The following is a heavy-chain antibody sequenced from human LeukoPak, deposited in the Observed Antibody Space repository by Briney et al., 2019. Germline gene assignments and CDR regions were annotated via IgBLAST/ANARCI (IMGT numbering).Heavy chain of an antibody. CDR2: IVVGSGNT. CDR3: AAGYYYDSSGYYYANYYFDY. V-gene: IGHV1-58*02. J-gene: IGHJ4*02. Sequence: SVRVSCKASGFTFTSSAMQWVRQARGQRLEWIGWIVVGSGNTNYAQRFQERVTITRDMSTSTAYMELSSLRSEDTAVYYCAAGYYYDSSGYYYANYYFDYWGQGTLVTVSS. CDR1: GFTFTSSA. D-gene: IGHD3-22*01.